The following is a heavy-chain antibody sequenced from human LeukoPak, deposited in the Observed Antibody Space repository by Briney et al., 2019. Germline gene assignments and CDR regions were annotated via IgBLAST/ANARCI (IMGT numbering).Heavy chain of an antibody. Sequence: SVKVSCKASGGTFSSYAISWVRQAPGQGLEWMGGIIPIFGTANYAQKFQGRVTITADESTSTAYMELNSLRSEDTAVYYCAGWDIVVVPAARGWFDPWGQGTLVTVSS. CDR3: AGWDIVVVPAARGWFDP. CDR2: IIPIFGTA. J-gene: IGHJ5*02. D-gene: IGHD2-2*01. CDR1: GGTFSSYA. V-gene: IGHV1-69*13.